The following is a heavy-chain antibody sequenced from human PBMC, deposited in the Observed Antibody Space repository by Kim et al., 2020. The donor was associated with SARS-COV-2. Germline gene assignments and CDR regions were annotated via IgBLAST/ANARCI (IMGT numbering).Heavy chain of an antibody. CDR1: GYSFTNYW. D-gene: IGHD1-26*01. V-gene: IGHV5-51*01. CDR3: ARLGSEWELLYYFDY. CDR2: ILPGDSDT. J-gene: IGHJ4*02. Sequence: GESLKISCKGSGYSFTNYWIVWVRQTPGKGLEWMGIILPGDSDTRYSPSFQGQVTISADKSISTAYLQWSSLKASDTAMYYCARLGSEWELLYYFDYWGQGTLVTVSS.